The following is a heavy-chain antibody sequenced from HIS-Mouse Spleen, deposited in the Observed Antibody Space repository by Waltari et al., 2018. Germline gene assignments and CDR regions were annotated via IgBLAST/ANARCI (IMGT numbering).Heavy chain of an antibody. CDR2: IDWEDDK. J-gene: IGHJ4*02. CDR1: GFSLSTSGMC. V-gene: IGHV2-70*15. Sequence: QVTLRESGPALVKPTQTLTLTCTFSGFSLSTSGMCVSWIRQPPGKAREWLARIDWEDDKYYSTSLKTRLTISKDTSKNQVVLTMTNMDPVDTATYYCARIAEGYSSGWYAFDYWGQGTLVTVSS. D-gene: IGHD6-19*01. CDR3: ARIAEGYSSGWYAFDY.